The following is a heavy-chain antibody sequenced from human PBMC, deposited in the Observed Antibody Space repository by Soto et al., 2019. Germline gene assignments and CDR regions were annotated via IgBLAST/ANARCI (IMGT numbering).Heavy chain of an antibody. CDR1: GGSISSGGYY. CDR3: ARGGQLELLY. D-gene: IGHD1-7*01. V-gene: IGHV4-31*03. Sequence: PSETLSLTCTVSGGSISSGGYYWSWIRQHPGKGLEWIGYIYYSGSTYYNPSLKSRVTISVNTSKNQFSLKLSSVTAADTAVYYCARGGQLELLYWGQGTLVTVSS. J-gene: IGHJ4*02. CDR2: IYYSGST.